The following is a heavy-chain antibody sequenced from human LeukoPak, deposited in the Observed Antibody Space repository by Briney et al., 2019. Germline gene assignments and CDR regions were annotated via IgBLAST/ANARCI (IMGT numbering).Heavy chain of an antibody. CDR2: IWYDGSNK. CDR3: ASNPGGMDV. CDR1: GFTFSSYG. J-gene: IGHJ6*02. Sequence: GGSLRLSCAASGFTFSSYGMHWVRQAPGKGLEWVAVIWYDGSNKYYADSVKGRFTISRDNSKNTLYLQMNSLRAEDTAVYYCASNPGGMDVWGQGTTVTVSS. V-gene: IGHV3-33*01.